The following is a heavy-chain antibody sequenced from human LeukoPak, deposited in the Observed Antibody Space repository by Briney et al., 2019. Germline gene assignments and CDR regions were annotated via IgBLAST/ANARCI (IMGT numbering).Heavy chain of an antibody. D-gene: IGHD2-2*01. J-gene: IGHJ4*02. CDR2: ISYDGRNK. CDR1: GFTFSSYG. V-gene: IGHV3-30*18. Sequence: GGPLRLSCAASGFTFSSYGMHWVRQAPGKGLEWVAVISYDGRNKHYPDSVKGRFTISRDISTDTLWLQMDSLRTEDTAVYYCAKGPLRGTAAAIDYWGQGTLVTVSS. CDR3: AKGPLRGTAAAIDY.